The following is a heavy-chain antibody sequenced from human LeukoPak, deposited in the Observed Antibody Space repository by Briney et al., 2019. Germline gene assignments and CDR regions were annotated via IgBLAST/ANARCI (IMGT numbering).Heavy chain of an antibody. V-gene: IGHV3-7*01. CDR3: ARDGATVTTPNYYGMDV. CDR1: GFTFSNYW. CDR2: IKKDGREK. J-gene: IGHJ6*02. Sequence: GGSLRLSCAASGFTFSNYWMSWVRQAPGKGLEWVANIKKDGREKCYVDSVKGRFTISRDNAKNSLYLQMNSLRVEDTAVYYCARDGATVTTPNYYGMDVWGQGTTVTVSS. D-gene: IGHD4-17*01.